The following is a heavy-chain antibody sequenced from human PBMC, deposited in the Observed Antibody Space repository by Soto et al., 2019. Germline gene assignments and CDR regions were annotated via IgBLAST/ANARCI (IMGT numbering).Heavy chain of an antibody. CDR1: GGSFSGYY. J-gene: IGHJ6*02. CDR2: INHSGST. CDR3: ARGWGPNSSWYRRSYYYYGMDV. V-gene: IGHV4-34*01. Sequence: SETLSLTCAVYGGSFSGYYWSWIRQPPGKGLEWIGEINHSGSTNYNPSLKSRVTISVDTSKNQFSLKLSSVTAADTAVYYCARGWGPNSSWYRRSYYYYGMDVWGQGTTVTVSS. D-gene: IGHD6-13*01.